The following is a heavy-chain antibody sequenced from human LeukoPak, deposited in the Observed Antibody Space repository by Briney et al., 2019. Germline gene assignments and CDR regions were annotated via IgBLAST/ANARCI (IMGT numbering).Heavy chain of an antibody. CDR2: INPNSGGT. CDR1: GYTFTGYY. D-gene: IGHD3-10*01. CDR3: ARRYLSGSGSAPGH. J-gene: IGHJ4*02. Sequence: GASVKVSCKASGYTFTGYYMHWVRQAPGQGLEWMGWINPNSGGTNYAQKFQGRVTMTRDTSISTAYMELSRLRSDDTAVYYCARRYLSGSGSAPGHWGQGTLVTVSS. V-gene: IGHV1-2*02.